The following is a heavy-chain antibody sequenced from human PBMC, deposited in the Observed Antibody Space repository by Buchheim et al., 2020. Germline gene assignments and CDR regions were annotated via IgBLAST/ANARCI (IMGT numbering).Heavy chain of an antibody. Sequence: VQLVESGGGVVQPGRSLRLSCAASGFTFSSYWMHWVRQVPGKGLVWVSRINGDGSITTYADSVKGRFTISRDNAKNTLSLQMNSLRAEDTAVYYCARGDSQWLVLWGQGTL. V-gene: IGHV3-74*02. CDR2: INGDGSIT. D-gene: IGHD6-19*01. CDR1: GFTFSSYW. CDR3: ARGDSQWLVL. J-gene: IGHJ4*02.